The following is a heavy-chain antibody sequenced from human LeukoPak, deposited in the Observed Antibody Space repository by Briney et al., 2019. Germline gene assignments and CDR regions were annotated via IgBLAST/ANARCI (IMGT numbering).Heavy chain of an antibody. CDR2: ISWNSGSI. J-gene: IGHJ4*02. CDR1: GFTFDDYA. D-gene: IGHD1-26*01. CDR3: AKDIGVDGSFSFDY. Sequence: HPGRSLRLSCAASGFTFDDYAMHWVRQAPGKGLEWVSGISWNSGSIGYADSVKGRFTISRDNAKNSLYLQMNSLRAEDTALYYCAKDIGVDGSFSFDYWGQGTLVTVSS. V-gene: IGHV3-9*01.